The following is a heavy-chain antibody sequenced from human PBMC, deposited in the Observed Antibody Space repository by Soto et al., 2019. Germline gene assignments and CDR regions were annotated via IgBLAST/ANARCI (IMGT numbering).Heavy chain of an antibody. D-gene: IGHD1-26*01. J-gene: IGHJ2*01. CDR2: IDGGGDYT. CDR1: GFTFSNYA. Sequence: EVQVLESGGGLVQPGGSLRLSCAASGFTFSNYAMSWVRPDPGKGLEWVSTIDGGGDYTHYTDSVKGRCTIHRDNSGTPVFLQTNSLRAEDTAVYYCAKNRGSGSYTNWNFDVWGRGTLVTVSS. CDR3: AKNRGSGSYTNWNFDV. V-gene: IGHV3-23*01.